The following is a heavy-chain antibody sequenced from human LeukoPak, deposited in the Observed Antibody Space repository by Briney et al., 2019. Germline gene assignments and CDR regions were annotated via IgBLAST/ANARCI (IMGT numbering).Heavy chain of an antibody. J-gene: IGHJ4*02. V-gene: IGHV5-51*01. D-gene: IGHD6-6*01. CDR2: IYPGDSDT. CDR3: ARQLGSSIAARWYYFDY. Sequence: GEALQISFQGSGYSFTSYWIGWVRPMPGKGLEWMGIIYPGDSDTRYSPSFQGQVTISADKSISTAYLQWSSLKASDTAMYYCARQLGSSIAARWYYFDYWGQGTLVTVSS. CDR1: GYSFTSYW.